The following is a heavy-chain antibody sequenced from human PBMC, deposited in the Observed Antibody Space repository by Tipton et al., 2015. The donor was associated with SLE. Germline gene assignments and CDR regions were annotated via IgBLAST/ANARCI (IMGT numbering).Heavy chain of an antibody. D-gene: IGHD3-22*01. CDR2: IYTSGST. J-gene: IGHJ3*02. CDR3: ARLVNYYDRGAFDI. CDR1: GGSISSYY. Sequence: TLSLTCTVSGGSISSYYWSWIRQPPGKGLEWIGYIYTSGSTNYNPSLKSRVTMSVDTSKNQFSLKLSSVTAADTAVYYCARLVNYYDRGAFDIWGQGTMVTVSS. V-gene: IGHV4-4*08.